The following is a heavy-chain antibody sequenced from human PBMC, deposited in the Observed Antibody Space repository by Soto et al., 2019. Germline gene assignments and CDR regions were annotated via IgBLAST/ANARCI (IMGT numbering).Heavy chain of an antibody. CDR1: GFSLSTSGVG. D-gene: IGHD2-2*01. Sequence: SGPTLVNPTQTLTLTCTFSGFSLSTSGVGVGWIRQPPGKALEWLALIYWDDDKRYSPSLKSRLTITKDTSKNQVVLTMTNMDPVDTATYYCAHSSAKDIVVVPAAFDYWGQGTLVTVSS. V-gene: IGHV2-5*02. CDR2: IYWDDDK. CDR3: AHSSAKDIVVVPAAFDY. J-gene: IGHJ4*02.